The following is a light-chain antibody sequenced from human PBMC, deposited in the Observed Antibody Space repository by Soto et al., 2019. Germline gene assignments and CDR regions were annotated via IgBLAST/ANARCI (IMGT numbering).Light chain of an antibody. CDR2: DDD. CDR1: NSNIGDNY. Sequence: QSVLTQPPSASAAPGRKVTISCSGSNSNIGDNYVSWYQRLPGTAPQVLIFDDDKRPPGIPDRFSGSKSGTSATLGIAGLQSGDEAYYYCGTWDSSLSAVVFGGGTKLTVL. CDR3: GTWDSSLSAVV. V-gene: IGLV1-51*01. J-gene: IGLJ3*02.